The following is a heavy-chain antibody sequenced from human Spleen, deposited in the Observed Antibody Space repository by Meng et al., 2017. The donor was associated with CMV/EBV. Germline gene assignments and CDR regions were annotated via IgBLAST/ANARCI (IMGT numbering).Heavy chain of an antibody. D-gene: IGHD3-3*01. CDR2: ISWNSGSI. V-gene: IGHV3-9*01. CDR3: ARDPSGYYSYYYYGMDV. J-gene: IGHJ6*02. Sequence: SLKISCAASGFIFDDYAMHWVRQTPGKGLEWVSGISWNSGSIGYADSVKGRFTISRDNAKNSLYLQMNSLRAEDTAVYYCARDPSGYYSYYYYGMDVWGQGTTVTVSS. CDR1: GFIFDDYA.